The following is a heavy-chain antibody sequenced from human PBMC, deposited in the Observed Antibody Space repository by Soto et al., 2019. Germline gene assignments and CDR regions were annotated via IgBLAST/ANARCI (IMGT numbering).Heavy chain of an antibody. J-gene: IGHJ3*02. V-gene: IGHV1-18*01. CDR1: GYTFTSYG. CDR2: ISAYNGNT. D-gene: IGHD3-3*01. Sequence: ASVKVSCKASGYTFTSYGISWVRQAPGQGLEWVGWISAYNGNTNYAQKLQGRVTMTTDTSTSTAYMELRSLRSDDTAVYYCARDIEFSYDFWSGYPRAGLDAFDIWGQGTMVTVSS. CDR3: ARDIEFSYDFWSGYPRAGLDAFDI.